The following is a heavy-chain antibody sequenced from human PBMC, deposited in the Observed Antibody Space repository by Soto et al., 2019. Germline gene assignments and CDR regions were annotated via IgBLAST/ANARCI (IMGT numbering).Heavy chain of an antibody. CDR3: AVDRYGYCGGGSCYGYFDY. CDR2: IDPSDSYT. Sequence: GESLQISCKGSGYSFTSYWISWVRQMPGKGLEWMGRIDPSDSYTNYSPSFQGHVTISADKSISTAYLQWSSLKASDTAMYYCAVDRYGYCGGGSCYGYFDYWGQGTLVTVSS. CDR1: GYSFTSYW. D-gene: IGHD2-15*01. V-gene: IGHV5-10-1*01. J-gene: IGHJ4*02.